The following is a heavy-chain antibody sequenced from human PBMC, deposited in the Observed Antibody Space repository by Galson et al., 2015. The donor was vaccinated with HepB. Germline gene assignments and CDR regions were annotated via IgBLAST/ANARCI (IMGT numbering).Heavy chain of an antibody. CDR1: GYTFNRYG. J-gene: IGHJ4*02. Sequence: SVKVSCKASGYTFNRYGISWVRQAPGQGLEWLGWISTYNSNTNFAQNLQGRLTMTTGTSTSTAYMEMKSIRSDDTATYFCGRARYSTSPPDFWGQGTLVIVSS. D-gene: IGHD6-6*01. CDR3: GRARYSTSPPDF. CDR2: ISTYNSNT. V-gene: IGHV1-18*01.